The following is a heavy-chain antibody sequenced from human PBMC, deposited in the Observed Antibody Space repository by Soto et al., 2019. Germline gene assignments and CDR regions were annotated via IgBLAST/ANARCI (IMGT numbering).Heavy chain of an antibody. Sequence: QVQLVQSGAEVKKPGASVKVSCKASGYTFTSYGISWVRQAPGQGLEWMGWISAYNGNTNYAQKLQGRVTMPTDTSTGTAYMELRSLRSDDTAVYYCARVYRITMVRGELSEYWGQGTLVTVSS. J-gene: IGHJ4*02. D-gene: IGHD3-10*01. CDR2: ISAYNGNT. CDR3: ARVYRITMVRGELSEY. CDR1: GYTFTSYG. V-gene: IGHV1-18*01.